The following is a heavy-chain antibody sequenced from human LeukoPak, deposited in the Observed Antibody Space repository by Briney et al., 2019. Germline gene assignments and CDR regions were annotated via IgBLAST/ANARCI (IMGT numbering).Heavy chain of an antibody. CDR2: IKSQSAGGTT. Sequence: GGSLRLSCAASGFTFSSYAMNWVRQAPGKGLEWVGRIKSQSAGGTTDYASPVKGRFIISRDDSKTTLYLQMNSLKTEDTAVYYCTTDAGYDSRWYNYWGQGTLVTVSS. D-gene: IGHD6-13*01. J-gene: IGHJ4*02. V-gene: IGHV3-15*01. CDR3: TTDAGYDSRWYNY. CDR1: GFTFSSYA.